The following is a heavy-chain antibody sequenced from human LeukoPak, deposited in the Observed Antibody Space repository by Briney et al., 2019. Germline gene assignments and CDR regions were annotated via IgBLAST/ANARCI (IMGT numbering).Heavy chain of an antibody. CDR2: IYYSGST. CDR1: GGSISSYY. V-gene: IGHV4-59*01. CDR3: AKLLGDPGLDY. Sequence: SETLSLTCTVSGGSISSYYWSWIRQPPGKGLEWIGYIYYSGSTNYNPSLKSRATISVDTSKNQFSLKLSSVTAADTAVYYCAKLLGDPGLDYWGQGTLVTVSS. J-gene: IGHJ4*02. D-gene: IGHD4-17*01.